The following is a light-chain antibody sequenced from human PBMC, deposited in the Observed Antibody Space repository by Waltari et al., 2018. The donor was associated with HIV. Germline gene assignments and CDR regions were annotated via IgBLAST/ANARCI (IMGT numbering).Light chain of an antibody. V-gene: IGKV1-13*02. Sequence: AIQLTQSPSSLSASVGDRVTITCRGSQGISSALAWYQQKPGKAPKLLIYEASSLESGVPSRFSGSGSGTDFTLTISSLQPADFATYYCQHFNSYPHTFGQGTKLEIK. CDR1: QGISSA. CDR2: EAS. J-gene: IGKJ2*01. CDR3: QHFNSYPHT.